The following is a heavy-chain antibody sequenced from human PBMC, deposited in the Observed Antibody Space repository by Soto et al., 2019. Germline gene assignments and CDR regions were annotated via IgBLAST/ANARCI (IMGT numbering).Heavy chain of an antibody. Sequence: GGSLRLSCAASGFTFSSYAMTWVRQAPGKGLEWVSAISGSGANTYYADSVKGRFTISRDNSKSALYLQMNSLRVEDTAVYYCAKRETGTIDYWGQGTLVTVSS. CDR1: GFTFSSYA. J-gene: IGHJ4*02. V-gene: IGHV3-23*01. CDR2: ISGSGANT. D-gene: IGHD1-7*01. CDR3: AKRETGTIDY.